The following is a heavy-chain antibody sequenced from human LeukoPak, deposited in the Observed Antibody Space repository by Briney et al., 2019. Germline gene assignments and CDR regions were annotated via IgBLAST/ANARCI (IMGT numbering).Heavy chain of an antibody. D-gene: IGHD1/OR15-1a*01. CDR3: ATDFNKGFDP. V-gene: IGHV3-48*04. CDR2: ISSSSGII. CDR1: GFTFSNYN. Sequence: GGSLRLSCAASGFTFSNYNMNWVRQAPGKGLEWVSYISSSSGIIYYADSVKGRFTISRDNAKNSLYLQMDSLRVEDTAVYYCATDFNKGFDPWGQGTLVTVSS. J-gene: IGHJ5*02.